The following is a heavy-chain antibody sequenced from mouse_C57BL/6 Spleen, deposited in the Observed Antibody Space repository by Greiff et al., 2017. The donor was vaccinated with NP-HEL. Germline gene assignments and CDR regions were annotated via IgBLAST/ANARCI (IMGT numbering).Heavy chain of an antibody. Sequence: EVNLVESGGGLVQPGGSLKLSCAASGFTFSDYGMAWVRQAPRKGPEWVAFISNLAYSIYYADTVTGRFTISRENAKNTLYLEMSSLRSEDTAMYYCARHPLYDYDEDYYAMDYWGQGTSVTVSS. CDR3: ARHPLYDYDEDYYAMDY. CDR1: GFTFSDYG. D-gene: IGHD2-4*01. J-gene: IGHJ4*01. CDR2: ISNLAYSI. V-gene: IGHV5-15*01.